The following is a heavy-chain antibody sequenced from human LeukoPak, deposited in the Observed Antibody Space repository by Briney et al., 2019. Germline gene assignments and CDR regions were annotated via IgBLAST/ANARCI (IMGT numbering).Heavy chain of an antibody. CDR1: GFTFSSYA. V-gene: IGHV3-64D*06. CDR2: ISSNGGST. J-gene: IGHJ4*02. D-gene: IGHD6-13*01. Sequence: GGPLRLSCSASGFTFSSYAMHWVRQAPGKGLEYVSAISSNGGSTYYADSVKGRFTISRDNSKNTLYLQMSSLRAEDTAVYYCVKGRESTYSSSWTDWGQGTLVTVSS. CDR3: VKGRESTYSSSWTD.